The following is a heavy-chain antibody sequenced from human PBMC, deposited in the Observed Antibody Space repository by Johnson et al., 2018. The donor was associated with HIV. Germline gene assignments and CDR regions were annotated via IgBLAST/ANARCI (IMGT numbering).Heavy chain of an antibody. V-gene: IGHV3-30-3*01. CDR3: ARSKDCSVGTCPDAFDI. CDR1: GFTFSYYA. J-gene: IGHJ3*02. Sequence: VQLVESGGGVVQPGTSLRLSCAASGFTFSYYAIFWVRQAPGKGLEWVAVISHDGSNKYYADSVKGRFTISRDNSKNTLYLQMNSLRAEDTAVYYCARSKDCSVGTCPDAFDIWGQGTLVMVSS. D-gene: IGHD2-15*01. CDR2: ISHDGSNK.